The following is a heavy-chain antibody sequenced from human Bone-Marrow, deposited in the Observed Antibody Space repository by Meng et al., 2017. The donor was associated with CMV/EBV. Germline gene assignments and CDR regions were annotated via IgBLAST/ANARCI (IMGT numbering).Heavy chain of an antibody. CDR1: EITFSNYG. CDR2: INRGSTTI. V-gene: IGHV3-48*04. Sequence: GESLKISCEASEITFSNYGMNWVRQAPGKGLEWVSYINRGSTTIYYADSVEGRFTVSRDNTKNSLFLQMNSLRAEDTAVYYCARDWNLGYWGQGTLVTVSS. D-gene: IGHD1-1*01. CDR3: ARDWNLGY. J-gene: IGHJ4*02.